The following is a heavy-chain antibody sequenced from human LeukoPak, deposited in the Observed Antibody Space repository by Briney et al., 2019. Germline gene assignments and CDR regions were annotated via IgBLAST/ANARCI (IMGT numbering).Heavy chain of an antibody. J-gene: IGHJ4*02. V-gene: IGHV4-59*01. CDR2: ISYSGST. D-gene: IGHD5-12*01. CDR1: GGSINTYY. Sequence: SETLSLTCTVSGGSINTYYWHWIRQPPGKGLEWIGYISYSGSTNYNPSLKSRVTTSIDKSKNQFSLKLSSVTAADTAVYYCARSGEYSGYDVDYWGQGTLVTVSS. CDR3: ARSGEYSGYDVDY.